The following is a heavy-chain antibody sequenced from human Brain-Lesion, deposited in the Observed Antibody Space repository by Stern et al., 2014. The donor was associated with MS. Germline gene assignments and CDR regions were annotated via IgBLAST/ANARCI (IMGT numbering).Heavy chain of an antibody. CDR2: VNNDGRRT. D-gene: IGHD3-10*01. CDR3: ARGERWFDS. Sequence: EDQLVESGGGLVQPGGSLRLSCAASGFTFSNYWMHWVRQAPGKGLVWVSRVNNDGRRTSYADSVKGRFTMSRDNAKSTLYLQMNSLRVEDTAIYYCARGERWFDSWGQGTLVTVSS. J-gene: IGHJ5*01. V-gene: IGHV3-74*02. CDR1: GFTFSNYW.